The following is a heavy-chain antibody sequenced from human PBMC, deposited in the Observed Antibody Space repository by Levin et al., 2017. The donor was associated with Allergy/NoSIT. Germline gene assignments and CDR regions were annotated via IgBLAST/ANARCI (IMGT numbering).Heavy chain of an antibody. CDR2: ISSSSSHI. D-gene: IGHD3-10*01. CDR1: GFSFSTYT. J-gene: IGHJ6*02. CDR3: ARLQFENAVDLYYHYGMDV. V-gene: IGHV3-21*01. Sequence: GGSLRLSCAASGFSFSTYTMNWVRQAPGKGLEWVSSISSSSSHIYQADSVKGRFTISRDNAKNSLYLQMNSMRAEDTAVYYCARLQFENAVDLYYHYGMDVLGQGTTVTVSS.